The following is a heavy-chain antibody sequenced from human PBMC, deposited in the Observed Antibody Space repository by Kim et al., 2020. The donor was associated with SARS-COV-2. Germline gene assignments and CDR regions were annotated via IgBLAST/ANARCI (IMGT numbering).Heavy chain of an antibody. D-gene: IGHD7-27*01. CDR1: GASVSSDLCF. V-gene: IGHV4-61*01. CDR3: ARVGWGRDS. J-gene: IGHJ4*02. CDR2: ITNSGST. Sequence: SETLSLTCTXSGASVSSDLCFWTWIRQPPGKGLEWIGYITNSGSTNYSPSVKSAVTISMDTSKNQFFLKMSSVTAADTAVYYCARVGWGRDSWGQGTLVTVSS.